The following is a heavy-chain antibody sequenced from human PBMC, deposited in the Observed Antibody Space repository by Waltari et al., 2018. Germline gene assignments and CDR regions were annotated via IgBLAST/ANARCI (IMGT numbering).Heavy chain of an antibody. D-gene: IGHD2-15*01. J-gene: IGHJ2*01. CDR3: ARSGGGNPLLTYWYFDL. Sequence: QWYQRRVTITTDESTSTAYMELSSLRSEDTAVYYCARSGGGNPLLTYWYFDLWGRGTLVTVSS. V-gene: IGHV1-69*05.